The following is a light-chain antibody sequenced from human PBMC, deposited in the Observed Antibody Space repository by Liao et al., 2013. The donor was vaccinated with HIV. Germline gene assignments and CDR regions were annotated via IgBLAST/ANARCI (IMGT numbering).Light chain of an antibody. CDR2: HET. CDR3: QLWDRSSAHPCV. Sequence: SYVLTQPPSVSVAPGQTASIPCGGDKIGTKSVHWYQQKSGQAPVLVIFHETDRPSGISDRFSGSTSENTATLTISRAEAGDEADYYCQLWDRSSAHPCVFGPGTKVTVL. J-gene: IGLJ1*01. CDR1: KIGTKS. V-gene: IGLV3-21*04.